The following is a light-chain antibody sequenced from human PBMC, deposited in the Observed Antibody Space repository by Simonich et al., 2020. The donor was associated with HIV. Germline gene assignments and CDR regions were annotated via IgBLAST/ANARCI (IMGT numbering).Light chain of an antibody. CDR3: QQRSNWPPLYT. V-gene: IGKV3D-20*02. CDR2: DAS. Sequence: EIVLTQSPGTLSLSPGERATLSCRASQSVSSSYLAWYQQKPGQAPRLLIYDASNRANGIPARFSGSGSGTDFTLTISSLEPEDFAVYYCQQRSNWPPLYTFGQGTKLEIK. J-gene: IGKJ2*01. CDR1: QSVSSSY.